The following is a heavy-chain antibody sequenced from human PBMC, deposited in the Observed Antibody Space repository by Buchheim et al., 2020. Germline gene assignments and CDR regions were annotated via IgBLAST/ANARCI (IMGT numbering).Heavy chain of an antibody. D-gene: IGHD6-6*01. CDR1: GLTFSRYA. CDR3: AKGGKYSSSLGFDY. V-gene: IGHV3-23*01. CDR2: ISGSGGSP. J-gene: IGHJ4*02. Sequence: EVQLLESGGGLVQPGGSLRLSCAASGLTFSRYAMSWVRQAPGKGLEWVSAISGSGGSPYYADSVTGRFTISRDNSKNTMYLQMNSLRAEDTAVYYCAKGGKYSSSLGFDYWGQGTL.